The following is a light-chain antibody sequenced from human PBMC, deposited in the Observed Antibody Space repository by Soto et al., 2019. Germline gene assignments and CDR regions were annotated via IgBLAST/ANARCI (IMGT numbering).Light chain of an antibody. Sequence: DIVMTQSPDSLAVSLGVRATINCKSSQSVLYSPNNKNYLAWYQQKPGQPPKLLVYWASTRESGVPDRFSGSGSETDFTLTINSLQAEDVAVYYCQQYINAPQTFGQGTKVEIK. V-gene: IGKV4-1*01. CDR2: WAS. CDR3: QQYINAPQT. CDR1: QSVLYSPNNKNY. J-gene: IGKJ1*01.